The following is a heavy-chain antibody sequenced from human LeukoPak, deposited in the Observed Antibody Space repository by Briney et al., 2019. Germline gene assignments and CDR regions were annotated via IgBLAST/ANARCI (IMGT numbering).Heavy chain of an antibody. CDR2: IYSGGST. CDR3: AGGGSYLSAFDI. Sequence: GRSLRLSCAASGFTVSSNYMSWVRQAPGKGLEWVSIIYSGGSTFYADSVKGRFTISRDNSKNTLYLQMNSLRAEDTAVYYCAGGGSYLSAFDIWGQGTMVTVSS. V-gene: IGHV3-53*01. CDR1: GFTVSSNY. J-gene: IGHJ3*02. D-gene: IGHD1-26*01.